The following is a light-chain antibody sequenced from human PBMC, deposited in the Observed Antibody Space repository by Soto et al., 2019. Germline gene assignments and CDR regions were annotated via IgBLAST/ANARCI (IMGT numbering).Light chain of an antibody. J-gene: IGKJ2*01. CDR2: KAS. CDR1: QSINIW. V-gene: IGKV1-5*03. Sequence: DIQMTQSPSTLSASVGDRVTITCRASQSINIWLAWYQQKPGKAPKLLIYKASSLESGVPSRFSGSGSGTEFNLTISSLQPDDFATYYCQQYKSYSLYTFGQGTKVEIK. CDR3: QQYKSYSLYT.